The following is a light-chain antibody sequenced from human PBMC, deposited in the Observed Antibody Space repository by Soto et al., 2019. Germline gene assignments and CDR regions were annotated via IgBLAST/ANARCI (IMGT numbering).Light chain of an antibody. Sequence: IQMTQSPSSLSASVGDRVTITCLASQSISSYLNWYQQKPGKAPKLLIYAASSLQSGVPSRFSGSGSGTDFTLTISSLQPEDFATHYCQQSYSTPPTFGQGTKVDIK. J-gene: IGKJ1*01. CDR3: QQSYSTPPT. CDR1: QSISSY. CDR2: AAS. V-gene: IGKV1-39*01.